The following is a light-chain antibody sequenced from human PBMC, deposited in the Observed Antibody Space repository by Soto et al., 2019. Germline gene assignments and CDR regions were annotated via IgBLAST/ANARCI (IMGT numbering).Light chain of an antibody. Sequence: EIVLTQSPGILSLSPGDGATLSCRASQSVSSRRLAWYQQIPGQAPRFLIYDTSTRATGVPTRFSGSRSGAEFTLTINSLQSEDFAVYYCQQYNNGPPGTFGPGTKVDIK. V-gene: IGKV3-15*01. CDR2: DTS. CDR3: QQYNNGPPGT. CDR1: QSVSSR. J-gene: IGKJ3*01.